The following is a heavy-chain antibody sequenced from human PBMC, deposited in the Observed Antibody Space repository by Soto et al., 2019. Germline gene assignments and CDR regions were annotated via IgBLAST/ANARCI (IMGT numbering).Heavy chain of an antibody. CDR2: IIPIFGTA. J-gene: IGHJ5*02. V-gene: IGHV1-69*13. CDR1: GGTFSSYA. D-gene: IGHD5-18*01. CDR3: ASCGYSFYFDP. Sequence: ASVKVSCKASGGTFSSYAISWVRQAPGQGLEWMGGIIPIFGTANYAQKFQGRVTITADESTSTAYMELSSLRSEDTAVYYCASCGYSFYFDPWGQGTLVTVSS.